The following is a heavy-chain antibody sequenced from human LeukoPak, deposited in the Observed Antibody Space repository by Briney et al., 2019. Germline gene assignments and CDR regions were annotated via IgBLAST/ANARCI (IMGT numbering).Heavy chain of an antibody. V-gene: IGHV4-38-2*01. Sequence: SETLSLTCAVSGYSISSGYYWGWIRQPPGKGLEWIGSIYHSGSTYYNPSLKSRVTISVDTSKNQFSLQLSSVTAADTAVYYCARHRHNPSQRPSLLAYGGRGTLAPVSS. D-gene: IGHD6-25*01. CDR1: GYSISSGYY. CDR3: ARHRHNPSQRPSLLAY. CDR2: IYHSGST. J-gene: IGHJ4*02.